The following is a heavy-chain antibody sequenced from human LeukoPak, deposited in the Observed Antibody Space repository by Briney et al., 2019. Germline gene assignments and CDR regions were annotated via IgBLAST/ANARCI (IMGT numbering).Heavy chain of an antibody. V-gene: IGHV3-30*02. Sequence: GGSLRLSXAASGFTFSSYGMHWVRQAPGKGLEWVAFIRYDGSNKYYADSVKGRFTISRDNSKNTLYLQMNSLRAEDTAVYYCANRGYQLLLYAFDIWGQGTMVTVSS. CDR1: GFTFSSYG. CDR3: ANRGYQLLLYAFDI. D-gene: IGHD2-2*01. CDR2: IRYDGSNK. J-gene: IGHJ3*02.